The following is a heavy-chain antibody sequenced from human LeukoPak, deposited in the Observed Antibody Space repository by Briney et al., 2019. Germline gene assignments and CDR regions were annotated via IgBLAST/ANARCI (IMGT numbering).Heavy chain of an antibody. CDR3: ARDPWGATYYYYYGMDV. V-gene: IGHV4-61*02. Sequence: PSQTLSLTCTVSGGSISSGSYYWSWIRQPAGKGLEWIGRIYTSGSTNYNPSLKSRVTISVDTSKNQFSLKLSSVTAADTAVYYCARDPWGATYYYYYGMDVWGQGTTVTVSS. D-gene: IGHD1-26*01. CDR2: IYTSGST. CDR1: GGSISSGSYY. J-gene: IGHJ6*02.